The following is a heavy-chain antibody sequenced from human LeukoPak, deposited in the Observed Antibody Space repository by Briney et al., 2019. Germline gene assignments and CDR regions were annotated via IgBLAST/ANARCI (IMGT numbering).Heavy chain of an antibody. Sequence: ASVKVSCEASGYTFTSYDINWVRQATGQGLEWMGWMSAYKGNTNYAQKLQGRVTMTTDTSTSTAYMELRSLRSDDTAVYYCAREESWDSSGWLGYYYYGMDVWGQGTTVTVSS. V-gene: IGHV1-18*01. CDR3: AREESWDSSGWLGYYYYGMDV. CDR1: GYTFTSYD. CDR2: MSAYKGNT. D-gene: IGHD6-19*01. J-gene: IGHJ6*02.